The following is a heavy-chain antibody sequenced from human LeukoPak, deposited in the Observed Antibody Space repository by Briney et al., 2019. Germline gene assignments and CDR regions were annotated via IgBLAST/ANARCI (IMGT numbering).Heavy chain of an antibody. CDR3: ASCSAGGYSYGYPTEHYYYYGMDV. CDR1: GGTFSSYV. CDR2: IIPIFRTA. J-gene: IGHJ6*04. D-gene: IGHD5-18*01. V-gene: IGHV1-69*13. Sequence: SVKVSCKASGGTFSSYVISWVRQAPGQGLEWMGGIIPIFRTANYAQKFQGRVTITADESTSTAYMELSSLRSEDTAVYYCASCSAGGYSYGYPTEHYYYYGMDVWGKGTTVTVSS.